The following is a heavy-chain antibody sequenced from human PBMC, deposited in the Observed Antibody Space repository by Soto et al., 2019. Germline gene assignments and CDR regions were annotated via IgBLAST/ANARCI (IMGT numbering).Heavy chain of an antibody. CDR3: ARVGMVVVTAIPWSWFDP. CDR1: GYTFTSSG. J-gene: IGHJ5*02. D-gene: IGHD2-21*02. CDR2: ISAYNGNT. V-gene: IGHV1-18*04. Sequence: ASVKVSCKASGYTFTSSGISWVRQAPGHGLEWMGWISAYNGNTNYAQKLQCRVTMTTDTSTSTAYMELRSLRSDDTAVHYCARVGMVVVTAIPWSWFDPWGQGTLVTVSS.